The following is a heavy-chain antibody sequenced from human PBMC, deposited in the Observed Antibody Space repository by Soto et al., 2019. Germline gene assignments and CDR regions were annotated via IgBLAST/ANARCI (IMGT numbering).Heavy chain of an antibody. CDR2: IVVGSGNT. V-gene: IGHV1-58*01. Sequence: ASVKVSCKASGFTFTSSAVQWVRQALGQRLEWIGWIVVGSGNTNYAQKFQERVTITRDMSTSTAYMELSSLRSEDTAVYYCAANRAYDFWSGYYNFDYWGQGTLVTVSS. CDR1: GFTFTSSA. J-gene: IGHJ4*02. CDR3: AANRAYDFWSGYYNFDY. D-gene: IGHD3-3*01.